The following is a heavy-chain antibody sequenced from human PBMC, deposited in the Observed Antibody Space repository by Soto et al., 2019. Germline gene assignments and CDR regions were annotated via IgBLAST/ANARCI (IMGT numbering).Heavy chain of an antibody. CDR3: ARLWFGELLYRYNWFDP. J-gene: IGHJ5*02. Sequence: QVQLQESGPGLVKPSQTLSLTCTVSGGSISSGGYYWSWIRQHPGKGLEWIGYIYYSGSTYYNPSLKSRVTISVDTSKNQFSLKLSSVTAADTAVYYCARLWFGELLYRYNWFDPWGQGTLVTVSS. CDR1: GGSISSGGYY. D-gene: IGHD3-10*01. CDR2: IYYSGST. V-gene: IGHV4-31*03.